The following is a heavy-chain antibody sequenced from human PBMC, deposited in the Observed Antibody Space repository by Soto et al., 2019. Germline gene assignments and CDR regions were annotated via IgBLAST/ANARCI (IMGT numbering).Heavy chain of an antibody. CDR3: ASSILCSEEPPYNWFDP. CDR2: IIPIFGTA. V-gene: IGHV1-69*12. D-gene: IGHD1-26*01. CDR1: GGTFSSYA. Sequence: QVQLVQSGAEVKKPGSSVKVSCKASGGTFSSYAISWVRQAPGQGLEWMGGIIPIFGTANYAQKFQGRVTITADESTSTAYMELSSLRSEDTAVYYCASSILCSEEPPYNWFDPWGQGTLVTVSS. J-gene: IGHJ5*02.